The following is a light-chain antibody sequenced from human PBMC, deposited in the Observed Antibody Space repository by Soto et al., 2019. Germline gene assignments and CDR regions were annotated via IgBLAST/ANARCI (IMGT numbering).Light chain of an antibody. CDR1: SSNLGATYD. Sequence: QSVLTQPPSVSGAPGQRVTISCTGSSSNLGATYDVQWYQQLPGTAPKLLIYGNSNRPSGVPDRFSGSKSGTSASLAITGLQADDEADYYCQSYDSSLSAHNVFGTGTKLTVL. J-gene: IGLJ1*01. CDR3: QSYDSSLSAHNV. V-gene: IGLV1-40*01. CDR2: GNS.